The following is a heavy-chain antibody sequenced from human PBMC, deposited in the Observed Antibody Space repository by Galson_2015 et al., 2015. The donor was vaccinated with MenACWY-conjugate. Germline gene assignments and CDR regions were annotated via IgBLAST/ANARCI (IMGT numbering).Heavy chain of an antibody. CDR2: ISYDGSQI. V-gene: IGHV3-30*04. Sequence: SLRLSCAASGFSFGTYAMLWVRQAPGKGPEWVAVISYDGSQIYYGDSVKGRFTISRDNAKNTLYLHMNSLRGEDTAVYYCATNQWQQLTADSWGQGTLVTVSS. J-gene: IGHJ4*02. CDR3: ATNQWQQLTADS. D-gene: IGHD6-13*01. CDR1: GFSFGTYA.